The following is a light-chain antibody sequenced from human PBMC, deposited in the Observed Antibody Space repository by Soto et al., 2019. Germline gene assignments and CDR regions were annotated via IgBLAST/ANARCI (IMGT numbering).Light chain of an antibody. V-gene: IGLV2-23*01. CDR1: ISDVGSYNL. J-gene: IGLJ1*01. Sequence: QSALTQPASVSGSPGQSITISCTGSISDVGSYNLVSWYQHHPGKVPKVIIYEATKGPSGVSSRFSGSKSPNAASLTISGLQAEDEADYYCCSYAGNSRTFGSGTKVTVL. CDR3: CSYAGNSRT. CDR2: EAT.